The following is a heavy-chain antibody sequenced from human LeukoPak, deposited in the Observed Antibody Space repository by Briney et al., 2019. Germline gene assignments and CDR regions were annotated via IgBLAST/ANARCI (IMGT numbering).Heavy chain of an antibody. D-gene: IGHD3-22*01. V-gene: IGHV4-30-4*01. Sequence: SQTLSLTCTVSGGSISSGDYYWSWIRQPPGKGLEWIGYIYYSGSTYYNPSLKSRVTISVNTSKNQFSLKLSSVTAADTAVYYCARVLDSSGYYGGEYYFDCWGQGTLVTVSS. J-gene: IGHJ4*02. CDR2: IYYSGST. CDR1: GGSISSGDYY. CDR3: ARVLDSSGYYGGEYYFDC.